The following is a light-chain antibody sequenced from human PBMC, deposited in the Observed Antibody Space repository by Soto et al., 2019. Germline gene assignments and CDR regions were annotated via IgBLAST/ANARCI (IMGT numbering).Light chain of an antibody. CDR1: QAISSW. J-gene: IGKJ4*01. Sequence: QMTQSPSSVSAAVGDRVTITCRASQAISSWLAWYQQRPGTAPKLLIYGATTLRSGVPSRFSGSESGTLFTLTITSLQPEDSATYYCQQASSFPLTFGGGTKVEI. CDR3: QQASSFPLT. V-gene: IGKV1-12*01. CDR2: GAT.